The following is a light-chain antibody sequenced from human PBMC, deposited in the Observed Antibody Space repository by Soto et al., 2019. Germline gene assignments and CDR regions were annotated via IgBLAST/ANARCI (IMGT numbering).Light chain of an antibody. Sequence: EIVLTQSPATLSLSPGERAALSCRASQSVSSYLAWYQQKPGQAPRLLIYDASKTAPGIPARFTGSGSGTAFTLTISSLEPEDFAVYFCQQRSNWPSTFGGGTKVE. V-gene: IGKV3-11*01. J-gene: IGKJ4*01. CDR3: QQRSNWPST. CDR1: QSVSSY. CDR2: DAS.